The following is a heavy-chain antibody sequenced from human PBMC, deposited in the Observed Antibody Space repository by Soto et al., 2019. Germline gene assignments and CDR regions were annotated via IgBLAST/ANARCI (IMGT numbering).Heavy chain of an antibody. D-gene: IGHD5-12*01. J-gene: IGHJ4*02. CDR2: IYYSGST. Sequence: SETLSLTCTVSGGSISSSSYYWGWIRQPPGKGLEWIGSIYYSGSTYYNPSLKSRVTISVDTSKNQFSLKLSSVTAADTAVYYCAVRDGYNCNIDYWGQGTLVTVSS. CDR1: GGSISSSSYY. CDR3: AVRDGYNCNIDY. V-gene: IGHV4-39*01.